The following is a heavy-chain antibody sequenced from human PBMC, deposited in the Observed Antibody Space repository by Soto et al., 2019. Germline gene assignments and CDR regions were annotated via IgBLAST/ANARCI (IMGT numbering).Heavy chain of an antibody. CDR1: GVTFSSYA. J-gene: IGHJ5*02. CDR2: ISSSGITT. V-gene: IGHV3-23*01. CDR3: VKVYGDCILGSYNWFDP. D-gene: IGHD4-17*01. Sequence: EVQLLESGGGLVQPGGSLRLSCAATGVTFSSYAMSWVRQAPGRGLEWVSSISSSGITTYYADSVKGRFTISRDFSKNTLYLQMSSLRAEDTAIYYCVKVYGDCILGSYNWFDPWGPGTLVTVSS.